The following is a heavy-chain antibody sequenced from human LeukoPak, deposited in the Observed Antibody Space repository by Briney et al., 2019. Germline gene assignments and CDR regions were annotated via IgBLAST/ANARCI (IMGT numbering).Heavy chain of an antibody. Sequence: GGSLRLSCAASGFTFSDYYMSWIRQAPGKWLEWISYISGSSTTIYYADSVKGRFTISRDNAKNSLYLQMNSLRVEDTAVYYCARGPPYGLRSDSLDYWGQGTLVTVSS. CDR3: ARGPPYGLRSDSLDY. J-gene: IGHJ4*02. CDR1: GFTFSDYY. V-gene: IGHV3-11*04. CDR2: ISGSSTTI. D-gene: IGHD3-10*01.